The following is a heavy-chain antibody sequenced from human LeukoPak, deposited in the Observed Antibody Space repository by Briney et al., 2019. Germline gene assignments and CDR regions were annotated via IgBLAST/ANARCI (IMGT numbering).Heavy chain of an antibody. CDR1: GGFFSGYY. Sequence: SETLSLTCAVYGGFFSGYYWSWIRQPPGEGLEWIGEINHSGSTNYHPSLKDRVTISVDTSKNQVSLKLSSVTAADRAVYYCARNEGRLRWRYWGQGTLVTVSS. CDR2: INHSGST. D-gene: IGHD4-23*01. CDR3: ARNEGRLRWRY. J-gene: IGHJ4*02. V-gene: IGHV4-34*01.